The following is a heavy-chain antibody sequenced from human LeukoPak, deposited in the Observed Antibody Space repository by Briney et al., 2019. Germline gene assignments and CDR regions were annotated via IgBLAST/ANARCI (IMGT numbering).Heavy chain of an antibody. J-gene: IGHJ4*02. V-gene: IGHV3-48*03. CDR3: ARIYSGSYYPSIFDY. CDR2: ISSTGSTI. Sequence: GGSLRLSCVASVFTFSSYQMNWVRQAPGKGLEWVSYISSTGSTIYYADSVKGRFTISRDNAKNSLYLQMNSLRAEDTAVYYCARIYSGSYYPSIFDYWGQGTLVTVSS. D-gene: IGHD1-26*01. CDR1: VFTFSSYQ.